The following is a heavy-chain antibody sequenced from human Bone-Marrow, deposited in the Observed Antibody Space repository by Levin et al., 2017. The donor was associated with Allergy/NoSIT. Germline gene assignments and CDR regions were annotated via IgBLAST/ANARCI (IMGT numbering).Heavy chain of an antibody. D-gene: IGHD1-26*01. CDR1: GFTFTNYD. V-gene: IGHV3-30*18. CDR2: ISYDGRND. J-gene: IGHJ4*02. CDR3: SKGASNGRGGRYYFDY. Sequence: GESLKISCAASGFTFTNYDMHWVRQAPGKGLEWVAVISYDGRNDYYAGSVKGRFTISRDNSKSTLYLQMNSLRAEDTAVYHGSKGASNGRGGRYYFDYWGQGTLVTVSS.